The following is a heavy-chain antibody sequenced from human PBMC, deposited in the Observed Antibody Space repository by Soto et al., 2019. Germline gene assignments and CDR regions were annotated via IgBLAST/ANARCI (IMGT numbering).Heavy chain of an antibody. CDR3: ARVGDDSSGYYRASSDY. V-gene: IGHV3-33*01. Sequence: QVQLVESGGGVVQPGRSLRLSCAASGFTFSSYGMHWVRQAPGKGLEWVAVIWYDGSNKYYADSVKGRFTISRDNSKNTLYLQMNSLRAEDTTVYYCARVGDDSSGYYRASSDYWGQGTLVTVSS. J-gene: IGHJ4*02. D-gene: IGHD3-22*01. CDR2: IWYDGSNK. CDR1: GFTFSSYG.